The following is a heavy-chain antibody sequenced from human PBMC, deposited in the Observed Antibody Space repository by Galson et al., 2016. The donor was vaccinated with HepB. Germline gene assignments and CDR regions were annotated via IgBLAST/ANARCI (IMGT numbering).Heavy chain of an antibody. V-gene: IGHV3-30*18. D-gene: IGHD6-19*01. CDR2: ISYDGRNK. J-gene: IGHJ4*02. CDR1: GFTFSSYG. CDR3: AKGAVAGLCPHY. Sequence: SLRLSCAASGFTFSSYGMHWVRQAPGKGLEWVAVISYDGRNKYYADSVKGRFTISRDNSKNTLYLQMNSLRAEDTAVYYCAKGAVAGLCPHYWGQGTLVTVSS.